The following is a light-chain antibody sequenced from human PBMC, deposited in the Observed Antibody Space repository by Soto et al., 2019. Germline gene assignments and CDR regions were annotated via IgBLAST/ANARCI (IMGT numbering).Light chain of an antibody. Sequence: EIVMTQSPATLSVSPGERATLSCRASQSVSSNLAWYQQKPGQAPRLLIYVASTRATGIPARFSGSGSGTEFTLTISSLKSEDFAVYYCQQYNNWPPTWTFGKGTKVEIK. CDR2: VAS. V-gene: IGKV3-15*01. J-gene: IGKJ1*01. CDR1: QSVSSN. CDR3: QQYNNWPPTWT.